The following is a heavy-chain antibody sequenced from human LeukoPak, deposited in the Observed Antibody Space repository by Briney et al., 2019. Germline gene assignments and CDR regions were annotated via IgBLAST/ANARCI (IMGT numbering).Heavy chain of an antibody. CDR1: GYTLTELS. V-gene: IGHV1-24*01. CDR3: AREDIVVVPAAMLGYYYGMDV. Sequence: ASVKVSCKVSGYTLTELSMHWVRQAPGKGLEWMGGFDPEDGETIYAQKLQGRVTMTTDTSTSTAYMELRSLRSDDMAVYYCAREDIVVVPAAMLGYYYGMDVWGQGTTVTVSS. J-gene: IGHJ6*02. D-gene: IGHD2-2*01. CDR2: FDPEDGET.